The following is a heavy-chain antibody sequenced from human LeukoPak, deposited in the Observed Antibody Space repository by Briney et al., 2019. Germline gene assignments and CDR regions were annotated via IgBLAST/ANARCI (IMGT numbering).Heavy chain of an antibody. D-gene: IGHD2-15*01. CDR3: AKSTYCSGGNCYPTFDY. V-gene: IGHV3-30*02. Sequence: SVKGRFTISRDNSKNTLYLQMNSLRAEDTAVYYCAKSTYCSGGNCYPTFDYWGQGTLVTVSS. J-gene: IGHJ4*02.